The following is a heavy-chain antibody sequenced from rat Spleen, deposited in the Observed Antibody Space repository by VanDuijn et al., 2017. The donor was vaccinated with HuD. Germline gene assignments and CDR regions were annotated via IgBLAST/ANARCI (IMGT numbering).Heavy chain of an antibody. CDR1: GFSLTSNS. D-gene: IGHD3-1*01. CDR2: MWSGGST. V-gene: IGHV2-45*01. CDR3: ARSRSLRGYYFDY. J-gene: IGHJ2*01. Sequence: QVQLKESGPGLVQPSQTLSLTCTVSGFSLTSNSVSWVRQPPGKGLEWMGVMWSGGSTDYNSALKSRLSISRDTSKNQVFLKMNSLQSEDTTTYYCARSRSLRGYYFDYWGQGVMVTVSS.